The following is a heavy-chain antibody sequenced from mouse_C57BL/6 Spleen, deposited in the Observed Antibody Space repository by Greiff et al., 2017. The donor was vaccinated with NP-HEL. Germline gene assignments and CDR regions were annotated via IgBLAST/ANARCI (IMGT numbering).Heavy chain of an antibody. CDR3: ARRNYEGYFDY. Sequence: DVKLQESGPGLVKPSQSLSLTCSVTGYSITSGYYWNWIRQFPGNKLEWMGYISYDGSNNYNPSLKNRISITRDTSKNQFFLKLNSVTTEDTATYYCARRNYEGYFDYWGQGTTLTVSS. CDR1: GYSITSGYY. J-gene: IGHJ2*01. CDR2: ISYDGSN. D-gene: IGHD2-4*01. V-gene: IGHV3-6*01.